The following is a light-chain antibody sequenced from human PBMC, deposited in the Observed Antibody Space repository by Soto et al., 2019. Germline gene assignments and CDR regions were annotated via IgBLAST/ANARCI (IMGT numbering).Light chain of an antibody. CDR3: SSYTSNSTRV. CDR1: SSDVGGYNY. CDR2: EVT. J-gene: IGLJ1*01. Sequence: QSVLTQPASVSGSPGPSITISCTGTSSDVGGYNYVRWYQQHSGKAPKPTIYEVTNRPSGVSNRFSGSKSGNTASLTISGLQAEDEADYYCSSYTSNSTRVFGTGTKVTV. V-gene: IGLV2-14*01.